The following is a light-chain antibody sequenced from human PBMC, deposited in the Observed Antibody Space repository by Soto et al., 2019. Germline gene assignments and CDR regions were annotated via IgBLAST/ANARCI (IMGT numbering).Light chain of an antibody. J-gene: IGLJ1*01. V-gene: IGLV2-14*01. CDR1: SSDVGGYNY. Sequence: QSVPTQPASVSGSPGQSITISCTGTSSDVGGYNYVSWYQQHPGKAPKLMIYDVSNRPSGVSNRFSGSKSGNTASLTISGLQAEDEADYYCSSYTSSSTVFGTGTKVTVL. CDR2: DVS. CDR3: SSYTSSSTV.